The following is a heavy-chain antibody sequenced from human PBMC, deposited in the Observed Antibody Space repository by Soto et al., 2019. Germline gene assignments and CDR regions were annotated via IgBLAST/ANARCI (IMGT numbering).Heavy chain of an antibody. CDR2: ITWNSVST. CDR3: AKDLVGFLDA. J-gene: IGHJ4*02. Sequence: QLVESGGGLVQPGGSLRLSCVASGFSVDDFAMHWVRQAPGKGLEWISGITWNSVSTDYANSVKGRFTVSRDNAKNSLYLQMSSLTTEDTALYFCAKDLVGFLDAWGQGTVVTASS. V-gene: IGHV3-9*01. CDR1: GFSVDDFA. D-gene: IGHD1-26*01.